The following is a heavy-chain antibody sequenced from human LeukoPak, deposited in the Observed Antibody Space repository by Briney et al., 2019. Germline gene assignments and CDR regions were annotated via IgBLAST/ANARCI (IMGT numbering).Heavy chain of an antibody. V-gene: IGHV3-23*01. CDR1: GFTFSSYA. J-gene: IGHJ4*02. D-gene: IGHD3-22*01. CDR3: AKKAADYYDSSGYPRY. CDR2: ISGSGGST. Sequence: GGSLRLSCAASGFTFSSYAMSWVRQAPGKGLEWVSAISGSGGSTYYADSVKGRFTISRDNSKNTLYLQMNSLRAEDTAVYYCAKKAADYYDSSGYPRYWGQGTLVTASS.